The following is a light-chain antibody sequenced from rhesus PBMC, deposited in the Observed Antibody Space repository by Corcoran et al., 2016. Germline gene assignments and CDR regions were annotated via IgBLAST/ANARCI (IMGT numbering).Light chain of an antibody. CDR1: ENSKNN. Sequence: DIQMTQSPFSLAASVGDRVTSTCRASENSKNNLNWYHQKPGKAPKLRIYKASTLQSGVPSRLSGSVSGTDYTFTIRSLQPEDVAPYSCQHGYGTPPFTFGPGTKLYIK. CDR2: KAS. J-gene: IGKJ3*01. V-gene: IGKV1-74*01. CDR3: QHGYGTPPFT.